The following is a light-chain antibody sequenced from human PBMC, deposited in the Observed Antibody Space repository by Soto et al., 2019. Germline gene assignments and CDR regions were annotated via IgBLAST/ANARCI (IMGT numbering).Light chain of an antibody. V-gene: IGKV1-39*01. J-gene: IGKJ2*01. CDR2: FAS. CDR3: LQTASVPYT. Sequence: DIQMTQSPSSLSASVGDRVTLTCRASQSISSYLNWYQLKPGRPPKLLIYFASSLQAGVPSRFSGAGSETDFTLTLTDLQPEDFTSYFCLQTASVPYTFGQGT. CDR1: QSISSY.